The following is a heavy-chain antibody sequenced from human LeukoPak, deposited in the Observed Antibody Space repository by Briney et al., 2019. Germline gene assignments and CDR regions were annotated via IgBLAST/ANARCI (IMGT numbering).Heavy chain of an antibody. V-gene: IGHV3-23*01. D-gene: IGHD2-2*01. CDR1: GFTFSSCA. J-gene: IGHJ4*02. Sequence: PGGSLRLSCAASGFTFSSCAMSWVRQAPGKGLEWGSAISGSGGSTYYADSVRGRFTISRDNSKNTLYLQMSSLRADDTAVYYCAKDRCLTTTCYVDYWGQGTLVTV. CDR2: ISGSGGST. CDR3: AKDRCLTTTCYVDY.